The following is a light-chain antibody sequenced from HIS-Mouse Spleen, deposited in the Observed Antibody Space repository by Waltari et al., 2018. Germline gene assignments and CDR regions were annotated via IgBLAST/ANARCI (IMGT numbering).Light chain of an antibody. V-gene: IGLV2-23*01. CDR1: SSYVGRYNL. Sequence: QSALPQPASVSGSPGQSITISCTGTSSYVGRYNLVSWYQQHPGKAPKLMIYEGSKRPSGVSNRFSGSKSGNTASLTISGLQAEDEADYYCCSYAGSSTFVVFGGGTKLTVL. CDR2: EGS. J-gene: IGLJ2*01. CDR3: CSYAGSSTFVV.